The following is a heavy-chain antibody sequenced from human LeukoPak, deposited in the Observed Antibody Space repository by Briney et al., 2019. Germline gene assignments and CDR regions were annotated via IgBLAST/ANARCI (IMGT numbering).Heavy chain of an antibody. CDR2: ISSSGSTI. Sequence: GGTLRLSCAASGLTFSSYEMNWVRQASGKGLEWVSYISSSGSTIYYADSVKGRFTISRDNAKNSLYLQMNSLRAEDTAVYYCARDSYGSPQVYWGQGTLVTVSS. CDR1: GLTFSSYE. V-gene: IGHV3-48*03. D-gene: IGHD3-10*01. CDR3: ARDSYGSPQVY. J-gene: IGHJ4*02.